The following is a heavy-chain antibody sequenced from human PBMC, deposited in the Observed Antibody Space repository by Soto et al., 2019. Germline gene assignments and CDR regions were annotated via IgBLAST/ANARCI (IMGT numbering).Heavy chain of an antibody. D-gene: IGHD6-13*01. CDR1: GYTFTSYG. CDR2: ISAYIGNA. J-gene: IGHJ5*02. V-gene: IGHV1-18*01. CDR3: ARAFQQLVRYNWFDP. Sequence: ASVKVSCKASGYTFTSYGISWVRQAPGQGLEWMGGISAYIGNANYAQKLQGRVTITADESTSTAYMELSSLRSEDTAVYYCARAFQQLVRYNWFDPWGQGTLVTVSS.